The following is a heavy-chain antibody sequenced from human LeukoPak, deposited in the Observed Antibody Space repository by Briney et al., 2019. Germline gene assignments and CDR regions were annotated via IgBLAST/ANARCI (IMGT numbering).Heavy chain of an antibody. CDR2: IKQDGSKK. D-gene: IGHD5-12*01. V-gene: IGHV3-7*03. CDR3: ARAEGATMLDY. CDR1: GFPFSSYW. J-gene: IGHJ4*02. Sequence: GGSLRLSCVASGFPFSSYWMTWVRQAPGKGLEWVANIKQDGSKKYYVDSVRGRFTISRDNAKNSLYLQMNSLRAEDTAVYYCARAEGATMLDYWGQGTLVTVSS.